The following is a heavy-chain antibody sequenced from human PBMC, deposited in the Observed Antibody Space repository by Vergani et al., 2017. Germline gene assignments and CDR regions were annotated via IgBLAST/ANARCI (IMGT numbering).Heavy chain of an antibody. Sequence: EVQLVESGGGLVQPGGSLRLSCAASGFTFSSYWMSWVRQAPGKGLEWVANIKQDGSEKYYVDSVKGRFTISRDNAKNSLYLQMNSLRAEDTAVYYCARRSQGLVLWYYYYGMDVWGQGTTVTVSS. CDR1: GFTFSSYW. D-gene: IGHD6-19*01. V-gene: IGHV3-7*01. CDR3: ARRSQGLVLWYYYYGMDV. J-gene: IGHJ6*02. CDR2: IKQDGSEK.